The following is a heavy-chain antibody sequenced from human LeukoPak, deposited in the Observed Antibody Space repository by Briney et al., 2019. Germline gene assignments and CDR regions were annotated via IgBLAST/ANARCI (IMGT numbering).Heavy chain of an antibody. CDR1: GGSIRSYY. J-gene: IGHJ3*02. CDR3: ARGGYYDKEAFDI. V-gene: IGHV4-59*01. D-gene: IGHD3-22*01. Sequence: PSETLSLTCAVSGGSIRSYYWSWIRQPPGKGLELIGYIYYSGRTNYNPSLKSRVTISVDTSKNQFSLKLSSVTAADAAVYYCARGGYYDKEAFDIWGQGTMVTVSS. CDR2: IYYSGRT.